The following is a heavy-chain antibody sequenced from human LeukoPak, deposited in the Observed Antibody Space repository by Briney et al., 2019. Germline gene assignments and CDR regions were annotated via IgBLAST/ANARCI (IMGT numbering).Heavy chain of an antibody. CDR2: IYYSGST. CDR3: ARVLNCSGGSCYSD. CDR1: GGSISSHY. J-gene: IGHJ4*02. Sequence: PSETLSLTCTVSGGSISSHYWSWIRQPPGKGLEWIGYIYYSGSTNYNPSLKSRVTISVDTSKNQFSLKLSSVTAADTAVYYCARVLNCSGGSCYSDWGQGTLVTVSS. D-gene: IGHD2-15*01. V-gene: IGHV4-59*11.